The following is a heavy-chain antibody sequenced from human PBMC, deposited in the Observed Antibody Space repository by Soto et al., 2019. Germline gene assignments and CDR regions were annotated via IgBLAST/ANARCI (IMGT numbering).Heavy chain of an antibody. CDR2: IYYSGST. Sequence: SLTLSLTWTFSGGCISSYYWSWIRQPPGKGLEWIGYIYYSGSTNYNPSLKSRVTISVDTSKNQFSLKLSSVTAADTAVYYCARRNNWFDPWGQGTLVTVSS. CDR3: ARRNNWFDP. V-gene: IGHV4-59*08. J-gene: IGHJ5*02. CDR1: GGCISSYY.